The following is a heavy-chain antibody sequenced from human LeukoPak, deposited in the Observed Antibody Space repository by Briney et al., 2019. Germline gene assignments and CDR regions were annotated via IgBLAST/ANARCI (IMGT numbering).Heavy chain of an antibody. D-gene: IGHD2-2*01. J-gene: IGHJ4*02. CDR3: ARDYCSSTSCLFDY. V-gene: IGHV1-2*06. CDR2: INPNSGDT. Sequence: GASVKVCCKASGYTFTAYHMHWVRQAPGQGLEWMGRINPNSGDTNYAQKFQGRVTMTRDTSISTAYMELSRLRSDDTAVYYCARDYCSSTSCLFDYWGQGTLVSVSS. CDR1: GYTFTAYH.